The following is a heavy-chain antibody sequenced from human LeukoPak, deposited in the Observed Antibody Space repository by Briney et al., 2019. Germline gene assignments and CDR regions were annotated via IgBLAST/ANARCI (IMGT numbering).Heavy chain of an antibody. CDR2: IYSGGST. J-gene: IGHJ4*02. CDR1: GLTVSSNY. Sequence: SGGSLRLSCAASGLTVSSNYMSWVRQAPGKGLEWVSVIYSGGSTYYADSVKGRFTISRDNAKNSLFLQMNSLRAEDTAVYYCARESATYSSGSWFDYWGQGTLVTVSS. V-gene: IGHV3-53*01. D-gene: IGHD6-19*01. CDR3: ARESATYSSGSWFDY.